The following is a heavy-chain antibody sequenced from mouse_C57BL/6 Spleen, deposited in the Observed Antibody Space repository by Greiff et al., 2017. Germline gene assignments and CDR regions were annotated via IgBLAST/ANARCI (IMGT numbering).Heavy chain of an antibody. D-gene: IGHD2-2*01. CDR1: GFSLTSYG. CDR3: AKHDGEGIYYGYDGYAMDY. CDR2: IWGGGST. V-gene: IGHV2-9*01. J-gene: IGHJ4*01. Sequence: VKLVESGPGLVAPSQSLSITCTVSGFSLTSYGVDWVRQPPGKGLEWLGVIWGGGSTNYNSALMSRLSISKDNSKSQVFLKMNSLQTDDTAMYYCAKHDGEGIYYGYDGYAMDYWGQGTSVTVSS.